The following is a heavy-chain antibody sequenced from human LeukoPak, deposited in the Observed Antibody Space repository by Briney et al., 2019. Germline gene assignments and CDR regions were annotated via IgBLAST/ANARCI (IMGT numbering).Heavy chain of an antibody. J-gene: IGHJ4*02. CDR2: IKQDGSEK. CDR1: GFTFSSYW. D-gene: IGHD3-10*01. V-gene: IGHV3-7*01. Sequence: PGGSLRLSCAASGFTFSSYWMSWVRQAPGKGLEWVANIKQDGSEKYYVDSVKGRFTISRDNAKNSLYLQMNSLRAEDTAVYYCARSMVRGVIAPDYWGQGTLVTVSS. CDR3: ARSMVRGVIAPDY.